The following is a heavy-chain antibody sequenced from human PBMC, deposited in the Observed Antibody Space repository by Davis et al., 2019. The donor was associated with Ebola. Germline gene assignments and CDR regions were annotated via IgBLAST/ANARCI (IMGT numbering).Heavy chain of an antibody. Sequence: PGGSLRLSCAASGFTFSSYWMSWVRQAPGKGLEWVGRIRSKANSYATAYAASVKGRFTISRDDSKNTAYLQMNSLKTEDTAVYYCTTSLPYGDYADYWGQGTLVTVSS. CDR2: IRSKANSYAT. V-gene: IGHV3-73*01. J-gene: IGHJ4*02. D-gene: IGHD4-17*01. CDR1: GFTFSSYW. CDR3: TTSLPYGDYADY.